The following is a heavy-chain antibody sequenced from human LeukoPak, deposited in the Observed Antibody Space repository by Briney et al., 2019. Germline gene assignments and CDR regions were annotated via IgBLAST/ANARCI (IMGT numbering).Heavy chain of an antibody. Sequence: ASVKVSCKASGYTFTGYFIHWVRQAPGQGLEWMGWTNPNNGDTHYAQRFQDRVTMTRDTSISTAYMELSRLTSDDMAVYYCARTMSYNWRIDYWGQGTLVTVSS. CDR1: GYTFTGYF. J-gene: IGHJ4*02. V-gene: IGHV1-2*02. D-gene: IGHD3-10*01. CDR3: ARTMSYNWRIDY. CDR2: TNPNNGDT.